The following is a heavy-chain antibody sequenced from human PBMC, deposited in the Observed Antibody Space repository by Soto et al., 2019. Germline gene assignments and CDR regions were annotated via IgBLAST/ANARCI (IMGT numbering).Heavy chain of an antibody. CDR2: ISISVSTI. V-gene: IGHV3-11*01. CDR3: ARGGPRATGTTVGWFDT. CDR1: GFTFSDYY. Sequence: PGGSLRLSCAASGFTFSDYYMSWIRQGPGKGLEWVSYISISVSTIYYADSVKGRFTISRDNAKNSLYLQMNSLRAEDTAVYYCARGGPRATGTTVGWFDTGGQKPLVTVSS. D-gene: IGHD1-1*01. J-gene: IGHJ5*02.